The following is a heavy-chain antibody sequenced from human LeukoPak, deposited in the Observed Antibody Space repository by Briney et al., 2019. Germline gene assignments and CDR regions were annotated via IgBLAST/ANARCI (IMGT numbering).Heavy chain of an antibody. D-gene: IGHD2/OR15-2a*01. CDR3: ARLPRLYY. CDR1: GGSFSGYY. V-gene: IGHV4-34*01. J-gene: IGHJ4*02. Sequence: SETLSLTCAVYGGSFSGYYWSWIRQPPGKGLEWIGEINHSGSTNYNPSLKSRVTISVDTSKNQFSLKLSSVTAADTAVYYCARLPRLYYWGGGTLVTVSS. CDR2: INHSGST.